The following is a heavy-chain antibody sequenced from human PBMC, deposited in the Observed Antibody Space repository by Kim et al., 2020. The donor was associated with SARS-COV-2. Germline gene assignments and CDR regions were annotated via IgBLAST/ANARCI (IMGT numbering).Heavy chain of an antibody. D-gene: IGHD3-10*01. J-gene: IGHJ4*02. Sequence: GGSLRLSCAASGLTLSSYWVNWVRQAPGRGLEWVACIKEDESQKFYVDSVKGRFTISRDYARNSVYLQMSSLRGEDTAVYYCEMNRGEGRWGQGTLVTVSS. CDR1: GLTLSSYW. V-gene: IGHV3-7*01. CDR2: IKEDESQK. CDR3: EMNRGEGR.